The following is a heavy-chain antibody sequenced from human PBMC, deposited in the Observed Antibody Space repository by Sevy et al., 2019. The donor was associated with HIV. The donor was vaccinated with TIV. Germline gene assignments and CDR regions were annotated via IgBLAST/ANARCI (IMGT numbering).Heavy chain of an antibody. J-gene: IGHJ6*02. Sequence: GGSLRLSCAASGFPFHDHAMHWVRQSPGKGLEWVSGISWNSGSIGYADPEKGRFTISRDNAKQSIYLQMNKLRPDDTAFYYSAKDLNRGCDSINCYSYYYYYYGLDVWGQGTTVTVSS. CDR1: GFPFHDHA. V-gene: IGHV3-9*01. CDR3: AKDLNRGCDSINCYSYYYYYYGLDV. D-gene: IGHD3-22*01. CDR2: ISWNSGSI.